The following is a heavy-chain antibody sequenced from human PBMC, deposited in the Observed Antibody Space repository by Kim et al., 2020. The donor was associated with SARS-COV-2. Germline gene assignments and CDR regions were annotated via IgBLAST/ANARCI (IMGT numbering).Heavy chain of an antibody. CDR1: GGSISSYY. CDR2: IYYSGST. J-gene: IGHJ4*02. Sequence: SETLSLTCTVSGGSISSYYWSRIRQPPGKGLEWIGYIYYSGSTNYNPSLKSRVTISVDTSKNQFSLKLSSVTAADTAVYYCARASRDQGGRFDWYPAFDYWGQGTLVTVSS. CDR3: ARASRDQGGRFDWYPAFDY. V-gene: IGHV4-59*01. D-gene: IGHD3-9*01.